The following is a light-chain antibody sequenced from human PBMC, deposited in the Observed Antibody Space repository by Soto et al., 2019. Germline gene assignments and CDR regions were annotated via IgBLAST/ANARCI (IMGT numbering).Light chain of an antibody. CDR1: QSVSNSY. V-gene: IGKV3-20*01. CDR2: GAS. CDR3: QQYGSSKRT. J-gene: IGKJ1*01. Sequence: EIVLTQSPGTLSLSPGERATLSCRASQSVSNSYLAWYQQKLGQAPRRLIYGASTRAPGIPDRFSGSGSGTDFTLTISRMEPEDSALYYCQQYGSSKRTFGQGTKVEIK.